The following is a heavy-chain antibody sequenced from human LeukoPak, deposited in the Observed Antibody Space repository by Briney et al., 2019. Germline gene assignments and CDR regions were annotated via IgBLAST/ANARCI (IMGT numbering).Heavy chain of an antibody. V-gene: IGHV3-66*04. CDR1: GFTVSRSY. CDR3: ARPGLFGAFDI. D-gene: IGHD3-22*01. J-gene: IGHJ3*02. Sequence: PGGSLRLSCAASGFTVSRSYMSWVRQAPGKGLEWVSVIYSGGSTYYADSVKGRFTISRDNSKNTLYLQMNSLRAEDTAVYYCARPGLFGAFDIWGQGTMVTVSS. CDR2: IYSGGST.